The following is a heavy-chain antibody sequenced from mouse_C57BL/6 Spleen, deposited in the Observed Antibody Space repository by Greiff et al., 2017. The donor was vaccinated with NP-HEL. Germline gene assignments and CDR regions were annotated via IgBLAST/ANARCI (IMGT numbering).Heavy chain of an antibody. Sequence: QVQLQQPGAELVKPGASVTMSCKASGYTFTSYWITWVKQRPGQGLEWIGDIYPGSGSTNYNEKFKSKATLTVDTSSSTAYMQLSSLTSEDSAVYYCARIYYYGFGAMDYWGQGTSVTVSS. CDR3: ARIYYYGFGAMDY. D-gene: IGHD1-1*01. CDR2: IYPGSGST. V-gene: IGHV1-55*01. J-gene: IGHJ4*01. CDR1: GYTFTSYW.